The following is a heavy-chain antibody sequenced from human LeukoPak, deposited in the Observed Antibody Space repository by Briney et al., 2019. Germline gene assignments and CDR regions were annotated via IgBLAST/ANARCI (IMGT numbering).Heavy chain of an antibody. J-gene: IGHJ5*02. V-gene: IGHV4-59*01. CDR2: IYYSGST. D-gene: IGHD1-26*01. CDR3: VKDNGRWFDP. CDR1: GGSMRSNY. Sequence: LETLSLTCTVSGGSMRSNYWSLIRQPPGKGLEWIGDIYYSGSTNYNPSLKSRVTISIDPSKNQFSLKLSSVTAADTAIYYCVKDNGRWFDPWGQGTLVIVSS.